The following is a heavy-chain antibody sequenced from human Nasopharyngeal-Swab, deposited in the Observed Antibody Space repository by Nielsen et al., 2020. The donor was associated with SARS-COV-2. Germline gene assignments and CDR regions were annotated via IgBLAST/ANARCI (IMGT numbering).Heavy chain of an antibody. CDR1: GFTFSSYD. Sequence: GGSLRLSCAASGFTFSSYDVHWVRQATGKGLEWVSAIGTAGDTYYPGSVKGRFTISRENAKNSLYLQMNSLRAGDTAVYYCAREGYGSPLDVWGQGTTVTVSS. CDR3: AREGYGSPLDV. V-gene: IGHV3-13*01. CDR2: IGTAGDT. D-gene: IGHD3-10*01. J-gene: IGHJ6*02.